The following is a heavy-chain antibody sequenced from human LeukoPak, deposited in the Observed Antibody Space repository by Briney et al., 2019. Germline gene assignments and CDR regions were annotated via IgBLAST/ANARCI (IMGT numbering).Heavy chain of an antibody. CDR1: GYTFTSYY. CDR2: INPSGTNT. Sequence: ASVKVSCKASGYTFTSYYMHWVRQAPGQGLEWMGLINPSGTNTNYARKFRGRVTMTRDTSTSTVYMDLSSLRSEDTAMYFCAREESGGYFDYWGQGTLVTVSS. V-gene: IGHV1-46*01. J-gene: IGHJ4*02. CDR3: AREESGGYFDY. D-gene: IGHD2-8*02.